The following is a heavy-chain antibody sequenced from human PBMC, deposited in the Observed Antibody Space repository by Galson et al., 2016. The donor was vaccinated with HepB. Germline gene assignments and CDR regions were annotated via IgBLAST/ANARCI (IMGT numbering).Heavy chain of an antibody. J-gene: IGHJ5*02. Sequence: QSGAEVKKPGESLRISCKGSGYSFTNYWISWVRQMPGKGLEWMGKIDPSDSYINYSPSFQGHVTISADKSISTAYLQWSSLKASDTAIYYCARQLQDNDFWSGFRFDPWGQGTLVTVSS. CDR3: ARQLQDNDFWSGFRFDP. D-gene: IGHD3-3*01. V-gene: IGHV5-10-1*01. CDR2: IDPSDSYI. CDR1: GYSFTNYW.